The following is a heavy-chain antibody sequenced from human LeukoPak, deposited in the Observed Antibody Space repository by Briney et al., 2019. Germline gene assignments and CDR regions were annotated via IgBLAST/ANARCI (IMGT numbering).Heavy chain of an antibody. CDR1: GYTFTSYG. D-gene: IGHD6-13*01. V-gene: IGHV1-46*01. Sequence: ASVKVSCKASGYTFTSYGISWVRQAPGQGLEWMGIINPSGGSTSYAQKFQGRVTMTRDTSTSTVYMELSSLRSEDTAVYYCARDAPYSSSWYSGDFDYWGQGTLVTVSS. J-gene: IGHJ4*02. CDR2: INPSGGST. CDR3: ARDAPYSSSWYSGDFDY.